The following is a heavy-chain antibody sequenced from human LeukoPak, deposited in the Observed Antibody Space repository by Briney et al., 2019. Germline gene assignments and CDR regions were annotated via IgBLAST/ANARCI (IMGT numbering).Heavy chain of an antibody. Sequence: PGGSLRLSCAASGFTFSSYAMHWVRQAPGKGLEWVAFIRYDGSNKYYADSVKGRFTISRDNSKNTLYLQMNSLRAEDTAVYYCAKDLADGSGLEDWGQGTLVTVSS. CDR2: IRYDGSNK. J-gene: IGHJ4*02. CDR1: GFTFSSYA. CDR3: AKDLADGSGLED. D-gene: IGHD3-10*01. V-gene: IGHV3-30*02.